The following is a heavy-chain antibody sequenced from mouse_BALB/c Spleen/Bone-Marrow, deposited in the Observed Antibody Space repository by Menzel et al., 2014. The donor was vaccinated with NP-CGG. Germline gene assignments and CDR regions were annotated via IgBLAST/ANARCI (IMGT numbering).Heavy chain of an antibody. D-gene: IGHD1-1*01. V-gene: IGHV2-5*01. J-gene: IGHJ1*01. Sequence: VKLMESGPGLVQPSQSLSITCTVSGFSLTGNGVHWVRPSPGKGLEWLGVIWRGGSTDYNAAFMSRLTITKDNSKNQVFFKMNSLQGDDTAMYYCAKGGITTVWYFDVWGAGTTVTVSS. CDR3: AKGGITTVWYFDV. CDR2: IWRGGST. CDR1: GFSLTGNG.